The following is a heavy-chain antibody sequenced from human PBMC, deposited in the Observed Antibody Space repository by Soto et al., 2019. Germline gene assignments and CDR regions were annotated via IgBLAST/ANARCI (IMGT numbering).Heavy chain of an antibody. CDR1: GYSFTRNW. J-gene: IGHJ4*02. CDR2: IDPRDSST. D-gene: IGHD3-9*01. CDR3: ARHGVGDILTGQPDY. V-gene: IGHV5-10-1*04. Sequence: PGESLKISCKGSGYSFTRNWITWVRQMPGKGLEWMGRIDPRDSSTDYSPSFQGQVTISADKSISTAYLQWSSLKASDTAMYYCARHGVGDILTGQPDYWGQGTLVTVSS.